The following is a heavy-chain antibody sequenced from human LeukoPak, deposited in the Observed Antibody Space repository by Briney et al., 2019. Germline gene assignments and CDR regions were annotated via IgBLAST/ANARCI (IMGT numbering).Heavy chain of an antibody. CDR3: ARDSSGWYGDFHI. Sequence: ASVKVSCKASGYTFTSYYMHWVRQAPGQWLEWMGIINPSGGSTSYAQKFQGRVTMTRDTSTSTVYMELSSLRSEDTAVYYCARDSSGWYGDFHIWGQGTMVTVSS. J-gene: IGHJ3*02. V-gene: IGHV1-46*01. CDR2: INPSGGST. D-gene: IGHD6-19*01. CDR1: GYTFTSYY.